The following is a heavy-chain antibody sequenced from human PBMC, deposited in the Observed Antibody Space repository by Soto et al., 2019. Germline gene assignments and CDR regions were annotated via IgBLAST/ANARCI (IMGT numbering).Heavy chain of an antibody. V-gene: IGHV3-43*01. Sequence: LRRSCAASGFTFDDYTMHWVRQAPGKGLEWVSLISWNGGSTYYADSVKGRFTISRDNSKNSLYLQMNSLRTEDTALYYCAKDQSVDTAMGPYYYSGMDVWGQGTTVTVSS. CDR2: ISWNGGST. D-gene: IGHD5-18*01. CDR1: GFTFDDYT. CDR3: AKDQSVDTAMGPYYYSGMDV. J-gene: IGHJ6*02.